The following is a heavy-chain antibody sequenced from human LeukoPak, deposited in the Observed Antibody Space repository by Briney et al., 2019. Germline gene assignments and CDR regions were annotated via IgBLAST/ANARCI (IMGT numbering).Heavy chain of an antibody. CDR1: GYTLTELS. CDR2: FDPEDGET. J-gene: IGHJ4*02. D-gene: IGHD3-10*01. Sequence: ASVKVSCKVSGYTLTELSMHWVRQAPGKGLEWMGGFDPEDGETIYAQKFQGRVTMTEDTSTDTAYMELSGLRSEDTAVYYCATILHSGLWFRELQLDYWGQGTLVAVSS. CDR3: ATILHSGLWFRELQLDY. V-gene: IGHV1-24*01.